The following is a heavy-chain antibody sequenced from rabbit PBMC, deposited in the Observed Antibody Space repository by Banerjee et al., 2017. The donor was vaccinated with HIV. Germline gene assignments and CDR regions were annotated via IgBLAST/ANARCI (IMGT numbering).Heavy chain of an antibody. Sequence: QEQLKESGGGLVQPGESLKLSCKASGFDFSSYYMCWVRQAPGKGLEWIACIWTGSSGSTYYASWAKGRFTISKTSSTTVTLQMTSLTAADTATYFCARGLLIGDLWGPGTLVTVS. CDR2: IWTGSSGST. V-gene: IGHV1S45*01. CDR3: ARGLLIGDL. D-gene: IGHD4-2*01. J-gene: IGHJ4*01. CDR1: GFDFSSYY.